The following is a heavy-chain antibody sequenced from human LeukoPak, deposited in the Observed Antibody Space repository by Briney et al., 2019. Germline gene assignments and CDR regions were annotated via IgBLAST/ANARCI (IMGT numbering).Heavy chain of an antibody. CDR2: IIPIFGTA. D-gene: IGHD4-23*01. CDR1: GGTFSSYA. Sequence: SVKVSCKASGGTFSSYAISWVRQAPGQGLEWMGGIIPIFGTANYAQKFQGRVTITADESTSTAYMELSSLRSEDTAVYYCARDRTVVTQNFAHNWFVPWGQGTLVTVSS. J-gene: IGHJ5*02. V-gene: IGHV1-69*13. CDR3: ARDRTVVTQNFAHNWFVP.